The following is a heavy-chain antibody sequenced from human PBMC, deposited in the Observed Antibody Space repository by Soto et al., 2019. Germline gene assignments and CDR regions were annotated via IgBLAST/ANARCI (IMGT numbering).Heavy chain of an antibody. D-gene: IGHD2-21*01. CDR2: INAGNGNT. V-gene: IGHV1-3*05. Sequence: QVQLVQSGAEKKKPGASVKVSCKASGYTFTSYAIHWVRQAPGQRLEWMGWINAGNGNTKYSQKFQGRVTITRDTAATSSCGEVSSFSSEDTGVFFCARGLPLWLPPWGRGPLLTV. J-gene: IGHJ5*02. CDR3: ARGLPLWLPP. CDR1: GYTFTSYA.